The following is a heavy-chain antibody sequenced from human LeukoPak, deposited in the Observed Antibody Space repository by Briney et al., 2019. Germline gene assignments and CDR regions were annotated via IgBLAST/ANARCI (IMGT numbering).Heavy chain of an antibody. J-gene: IGHJ4*02. V-gene: IGHV1-2*06. CDR1: GYTFTGYY. Sequence: GAXVKVSCRASGYTFTGYYMHWVRQAPGQGLEGMGRINPNSGGTNYAQKFQGRVTMTRDTSISTAYMELSRLRSDDTAVYYCARLTAMATFDYWGQGTLVTVSS. D-gene: IGHD5-18*01. CDR2: INPNSGGT. CDR3: ARLTAMATFDY.